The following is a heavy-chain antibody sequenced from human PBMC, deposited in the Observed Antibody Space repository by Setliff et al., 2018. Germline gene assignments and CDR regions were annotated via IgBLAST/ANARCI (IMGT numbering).Heavy chain of an antibody. D-gene: IGHD3-10*01. CDR1: GFTFSSYS. Sequence: PGGSLRLSCAASGFTFSSYSMNWVRQAPGKGLEWVAVIWYDGSNKYYADSVKGRFTISRDNSKNTLYLQMNSLRAEDTAVYYCAKDRLTRGSAFDIWGQGTMVTVSS. CDR2: IWYDGSNK. J-gene: IGHJ3*02. V-gene: IGHV3-33*06. CDR3: AKDRLTRGSAFDI.